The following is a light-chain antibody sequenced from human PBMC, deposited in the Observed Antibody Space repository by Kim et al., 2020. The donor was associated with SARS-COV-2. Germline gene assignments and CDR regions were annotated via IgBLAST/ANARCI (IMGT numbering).Light chain of an antibody. CDR3: NSRDSRGVV. Sequence: SSELTQDPAVSVALGQTVRITCQGDSLRSYYASWYQQKPGQAPVLVIYGKNNRPSGIPDRFSGSSSGNTASLTITGAPAEDEADYYCNSRDSRGVVFGGG. J-gene: IGLJ2*01. CDR2: GKN. V-gene: IGLV3-19*01. CDR1: SLRSYY.